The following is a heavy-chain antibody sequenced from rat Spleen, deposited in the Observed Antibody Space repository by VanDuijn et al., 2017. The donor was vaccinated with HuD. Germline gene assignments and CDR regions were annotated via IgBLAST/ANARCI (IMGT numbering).Heavy chain of an antibody. D-gene: IGHD1-1*01. CDR2: MWSNGGT. V-gene: IGHV2S63*01. CDR1: GISFTDYS. CDR3: AATVVSVMDS. Sequence: EVQVKESGPGLVQPSQTLSLTCTVSGISFTDYSVHWVRQPPEKGLERMGVMWSNGGTDYNSAIKSRLSISRDTSKSQVFLKMNSLQTEDTAMYFCAATVVSVMDSWGQGTSVTVSS. J-gene: IGHJ4*01.